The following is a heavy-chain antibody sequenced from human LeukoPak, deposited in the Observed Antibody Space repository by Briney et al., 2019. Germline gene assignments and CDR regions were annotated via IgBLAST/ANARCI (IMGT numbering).Heavy chain of an antibody. CDR1: GYSISSGYY. V-gene: IGHV4-61*01. Sequence: SETLSLTCTVSGYSISSGYYWSWIRQPPGKGLEWIGYIYYSGCTNYNPSLKSRVTISVDTSKNQFSLKLSSVTAADTAVYYCARERDGYNHLIWAWGAFDIWGQGTMVTVSS. CDR2: IYYSGCT. D-gene: IGHD5-24*01. J-gene: IGHJ3*02. CDR3: ARERDGYNHLIWAWGAFDI.